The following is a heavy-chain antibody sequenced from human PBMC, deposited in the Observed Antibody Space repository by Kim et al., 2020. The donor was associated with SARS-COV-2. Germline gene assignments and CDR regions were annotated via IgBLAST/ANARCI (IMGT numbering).Heavy chain of an antibody. CDR2: MNPKSGDT. V-gene: IGHV1-8*01. CDR3: ARDREVSNWNYGINYYYSM. CDR1: GYMFINYD. D-gene: IGHD1-7*01. Sequence: ASVKVSCKASGYMFINYDINWVRQATGQGLEWMGWMNPKSGDTGYAQKFLGRVTMTRNTSIGTAYLELSTLRSEDAAVYYCARDREVSNWNYGINYYYSM. J-gene: IGHJ6*01.